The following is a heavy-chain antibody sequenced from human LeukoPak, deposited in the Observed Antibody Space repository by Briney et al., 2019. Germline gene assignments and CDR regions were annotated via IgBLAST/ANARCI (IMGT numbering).Heavy chain of an antibody. D-gene: IGHD6-19*01. Sequence: GGSLRLSCAASGFIFSNYGMNWVRQAPGKGLEWVSYISSSSSTIHYADSVKGRFAISRDNAKNSLYLQMNSLRAEDTAVYYCARDSKAVAGDDYWGQGTLVTVSS. CDR1: GFIFSNYG. V-gene: IGHV3-48*01. J-gene: IGHJ4*02. CDR2: ISSSSSTI. CDR3: ARDSKAVAGDDY.